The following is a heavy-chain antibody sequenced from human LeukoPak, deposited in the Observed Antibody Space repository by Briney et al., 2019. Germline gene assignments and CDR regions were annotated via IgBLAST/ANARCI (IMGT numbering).Heavy chain of an antibody. D-gene: IGHD4-11*01. J-gene: IGHJ4*02. CDR3: ATTEYVASHFDQ. CDR2: INSDGTTT. V-gene: IGHV3-74*01. CDR1: GFTFSRFW. Sequence: GGSLRLSCAASGFTFSRFWMHWVRQTSGKGLVWVSLINSDGTTTFYADSVKGRFTISRDNARNTLYLQMSSLRAEDTAVYYCATTEYVASHFDQWGQGTLVTVSS.